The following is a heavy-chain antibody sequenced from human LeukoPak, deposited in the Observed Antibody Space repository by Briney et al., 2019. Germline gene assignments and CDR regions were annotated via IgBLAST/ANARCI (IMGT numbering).Heavy chain of an antibody. Sequence: PGESLKISCKGPRHSFHSQWIGWVRQMPVKGLEWMGIIYPDDSDTRYSPSFQGQVTISADKSISTAYLQWNSLEASDSAIYYCARRGDSDFRIDWGQGTLVTVSS. D-gene: IGHD2-21*02. V-gene: IGHV5-51*01. CDR2: IYPDDSDT. CDR1: RHSFHSQW. CDR3: ARRGDSDFRID. J-gene: IGHJ4*02.